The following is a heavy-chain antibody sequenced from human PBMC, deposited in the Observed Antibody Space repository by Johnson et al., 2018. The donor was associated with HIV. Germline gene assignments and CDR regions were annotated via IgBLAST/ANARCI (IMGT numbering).Heavy chain of an antibody. Sequence: QVQLVESGGGVVQPGRSLRLSCAASGFTFSTYGMHWVRQAPGKGLEWVALIWYDGREKDYADSVKGRFTISRDNSKNTLYLEMNSLRVEDTAVYYCAKVVTSSGRCQDDAFDSLGQGTVVTVSS. CDR3: AKVVTSSGRCQDDAFDS. CDR2: IWYDGREK. CDR1: GFTFSTYG. J-gene: IGHJ3*02. V-gene: IGHV3-33*06. D-gene: IGHD5-12*01.